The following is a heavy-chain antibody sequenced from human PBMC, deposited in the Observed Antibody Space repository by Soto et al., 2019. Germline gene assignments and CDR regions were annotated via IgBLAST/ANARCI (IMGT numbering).Heavy chain of an antibody. CDR1: GFTFSDYY. Sequence: GGSLRLPCAASGFTFSDYYMSWIRQAPGKGLEWVSYITSSSSYTNYADSVKGRFTISRDNAKKSLYLQMKSLRAEDTAVYYCARDRLASDNSPSPFDYWGQGILVTVSS. CDR2: ITSSSSYT. V-gene: IGHV3-11*05. D-gene: IGHD1-20*01. CDR3: ARDRLASDNSPSPFDY. J-gene: IGHJ4*02.